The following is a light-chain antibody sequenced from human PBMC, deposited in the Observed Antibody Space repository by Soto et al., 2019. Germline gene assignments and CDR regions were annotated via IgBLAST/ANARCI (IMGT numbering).Light chain of an antibody. V-gene: IGLV2-23*01. Sequence: QSALTQPASVSGSPGHSITISCTGSSSDVGSNNFVSWYQQHPGKAPQFMIYEGSKRPPGISNRFSGSKSGNTASLTISGLQAEDEADYYCCSYAGTTSFVFGGGTKLTVL. CDR1: SSDVGSNNF. J-gene: IGLJ3*02. CDR3: CSYAGTTSFV. CDR2: EGS.